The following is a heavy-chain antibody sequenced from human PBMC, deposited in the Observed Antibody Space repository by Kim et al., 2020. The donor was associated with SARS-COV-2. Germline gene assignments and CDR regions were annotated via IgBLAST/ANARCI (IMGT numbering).Heavy chain of an antibody. J-gene: IGHJ5*02. D-gene: IGHD6-19*01. Sequence: PSLKGRVTISVETSKNQFSLKLSSVTAADTAVYYCARHGSQWLVREGWFDPWGQGTLVTVSS. CDR3: ARHGSQWLVREGWFDP. V-gene: IGHV4-39*01.